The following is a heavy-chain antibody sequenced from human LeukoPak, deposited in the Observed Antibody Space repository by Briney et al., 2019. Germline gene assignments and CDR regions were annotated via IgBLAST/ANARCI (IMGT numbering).Heavy chain of an antibody. Sequence: ASVKVSCKTSGYTFTGSYLHWVRQVPGQGLEWMGWTNPSTGGTKSAQQFEGRVTMTRDTSNTTGYLELRSLRLDDTATYYCARGGAFCSITTCHEFDHWGQGTLVVVSS. CDR3: ARGGAFCSITTCHEFDH. J-gene: IGHJ4*02. CDR1: GYTFTGSY. V-gene: IGHV1-2*02. D-gene: IGHD2-2*01. CDR2: TNPSTGGT.